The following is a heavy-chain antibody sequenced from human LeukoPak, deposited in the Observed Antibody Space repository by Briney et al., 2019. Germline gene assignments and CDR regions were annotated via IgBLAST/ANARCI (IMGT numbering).Heavy chain of an antibody. CDR1: GGSISSSSYY. J-gene: IGHJ6*03. CDR3: ARGLPSIRAVAGTGYYYYMDV. CDR2: IYYSGST. D-gene: IGHD6-19*01. V-gene: IGHV4-39*07. Sequence: SETLSLTCTVSGGSISSSSYYWGWIRQPPGKGLEWIGSIYYSGSTYYNPSLKSRVTISVDTSKNQFSLKLSSVTAADTAVYYCARGLPSIRAVAGTGYYYYMDVWGKGTTVTVSS.